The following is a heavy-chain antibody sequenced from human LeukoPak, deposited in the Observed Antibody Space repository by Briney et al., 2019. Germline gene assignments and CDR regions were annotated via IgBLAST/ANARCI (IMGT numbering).Heavy chain of an antibody. D-gene: IGHD2-2*01. V-gene: IGHV5-51*01. CDR1: GYSFTSYW. Sequence: GESLKISCKGSGYSFTSYWIGWVRQMPGKGPEWMGIIYPGDSDTRYSPSFQGQVTISADKSISTAYLQWSSLKASDTAMYYCAGFRRCSSTSCHFNWFDPWGQGTLVTVSS. CDR2: IYPGDSDT. J-gene: IGHJ5*02. CDR3: AGFRRCSSTSCHFNWFDP.